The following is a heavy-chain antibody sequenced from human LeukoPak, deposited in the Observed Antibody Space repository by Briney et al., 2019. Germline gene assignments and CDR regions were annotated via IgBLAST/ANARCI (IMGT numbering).Heavy chain of an antibody. D-gene: IGHD5-24*01. J-gene: IGHJ4*02. CDR3: ARDDGYANY. Sequence: GGSLRLSCAASGFTFSAYGMHWLRQPPGKGLEWVSAISSAGSTYYADSMKGRFTISRDNPKNTVYLQMNSLRVEDTAVYYCARDDGYANYWGQGTLVTVSS. CDR1: GFTFSAYG. V-gene: IGHV3-23*01. CDR2: ISSAGST.